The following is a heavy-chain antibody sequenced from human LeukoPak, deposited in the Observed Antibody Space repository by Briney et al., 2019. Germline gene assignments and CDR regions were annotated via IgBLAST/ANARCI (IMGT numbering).Heavy chain of an antibody. V-gene: IGHV4-59*08. CDR1: GGSISSYY. CDR2: IYYSGSA. D-gene: IGHD3-3*01. CDR3: ARLDDFWSGYASFDY. J-gene: IGHJ4*02. Sequence: PSETLSLTCTVAGGSISSYYWSWIRQPPGKGLEWIGYIYYSGSANYNPSLKSRVTISVDTSKNQFSLKLSSVTAADTAVYYCARLDDFWSGYASFDYWGQGTLVTVSS.